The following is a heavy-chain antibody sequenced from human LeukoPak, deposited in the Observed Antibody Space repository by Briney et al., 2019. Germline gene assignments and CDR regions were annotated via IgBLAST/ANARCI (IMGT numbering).Heavy chain of an antibody. J-gene: IGHJ4*02. D-gene: IGHD6-13*01. CDR3: ARDRGYSSSWYYFDY. Sequence: GGSLRLSCAASGFTFSSYSMNWVRQAPGKGLEWVSSISSSSSYIYYVDSVKGRFTISRDNAKNSLYLQMNSLRAEDTAVYYCARDRGYSSSWYYFDYWGQGTLVTVSS. CDR2: ISSSSSYI. V-gene: IGHV3-21*01. CDR1: GFTFSSYS.